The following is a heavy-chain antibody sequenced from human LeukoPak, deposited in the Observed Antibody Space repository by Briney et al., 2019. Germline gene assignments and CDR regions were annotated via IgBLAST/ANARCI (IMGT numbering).Heavy chain of an antibody. Sequence: PGGSLRLSCAASGFTFSNAWMSWVRQAPGKGLEWVGRIKSKIDGGTTDYAAPVKGRFTISRNDSKNTLYLQMNSLKTEDTAVYYCTTPLTYYYDSSGPDYWGQGTLVTVSS. CDR2: IKSKIDGGTT. CDR3: TTPLTYYYDSSGPDY. J-gene: IGHJ4*02. CDR1: GFTFSNAW. D-gene: IGHD3-22*01. V-gene: IGHV3-15*01.